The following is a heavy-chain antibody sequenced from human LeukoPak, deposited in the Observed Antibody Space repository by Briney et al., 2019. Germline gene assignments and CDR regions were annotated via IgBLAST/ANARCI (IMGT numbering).Heavy chain of an antibody. Sequence: GASVKVSCKASGYIFTTYDISWVRQAPGQGLEWMGRISAYNGNTNSAQKLQGRLTMTRDTSTSTVYMELSSLRSEDTAVYYCARSPHKKGGDDYWGQGTLVTVSS. CDR3: ARSPHKKGGDDY. CDR1: GYIFTTYD. CDR2: ISAYNGNT. D-gene: IGHD3-16*01. V-gene: IGHV1-18*01. J-gene: IGHJ4*02.